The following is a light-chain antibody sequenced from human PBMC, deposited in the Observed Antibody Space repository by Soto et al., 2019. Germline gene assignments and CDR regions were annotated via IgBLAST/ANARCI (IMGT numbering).Light chain of an antibody. V-gene: IGKV3-20*01. Sequence: EIVLTQSPGTLSLSPGERATLSCRASQSVSSSYLAWYQQKPGQAPRLLIYGASSRATGIPDRFSGSGSGXXXXXXXXXXXXXXXXXYYCQQYGSSPPYTFGPGTKVDIK. CDR1: QSVSSSY. CDR3: QQYGSSPPYT. CDR2: GAS. J-gene: IGKJ3*01.